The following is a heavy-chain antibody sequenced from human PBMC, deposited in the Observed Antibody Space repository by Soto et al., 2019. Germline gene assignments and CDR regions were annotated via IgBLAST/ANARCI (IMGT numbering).Heavy chain of an antibody. J-gene: IGHJ5*02. CDR3: AREECARDNWFDP. D-gene: IGHD3-3*01. CDR2: TYYRSKWYN. CDR1: GGSVSSNSVA. Sequence: PSQTLSLTCAISGGSVSSNSVAWNWIRQSPSRGLEWLGRTYYRSKWYNDYAVSVKSRITINPDTSKNQFSLQLNSVTPEDTAVYYCAREECARDNWFDPWGQGTLVTVSS. V-gene: IGHV6-1*01.